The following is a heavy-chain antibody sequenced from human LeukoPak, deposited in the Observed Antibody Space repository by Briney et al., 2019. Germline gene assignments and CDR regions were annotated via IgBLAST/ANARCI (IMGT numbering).Heavy chain of an antibody. J-gene: IGHJ4*02. Sequence: GESLKISCKGSGYSLTSYWISWVRQIPGKGLEWMGRIDPSDSYTNYSPSFQGHVTISADKSISTAYLQWSSLKASDTAMYYCARRYSSGWYPLDYWGQGTLVTVSS. CDR3: ARRYSSGWYPLDY. D-gene: IGHD6-19*01. V-gene: IGHV5-10-1*01. CDR2: IDPSDSYT. CDR1: GYSLTSYW.